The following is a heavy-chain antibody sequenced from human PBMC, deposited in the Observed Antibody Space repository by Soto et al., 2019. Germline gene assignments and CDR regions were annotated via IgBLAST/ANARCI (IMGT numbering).Heavy chain of an antibody. Sequence: SETLSLTCTVSGGSISSYYWSWIRQPPGKGLEWIGYIYYSGSTNYNPSLKSRVTISVDTSKNQFSLKLSSVTAADTAVYYCARQDSGGWYGSIDYWGQGTLVTVPS. D-gene: IGHD6-19*01. J-gene: IGHJ4*02. CDR2: IYYSGST. CDR3: ARQDSGGWYGSIDY. V-gene: IGHV4-59*08. CDR1: GGSISSYY.